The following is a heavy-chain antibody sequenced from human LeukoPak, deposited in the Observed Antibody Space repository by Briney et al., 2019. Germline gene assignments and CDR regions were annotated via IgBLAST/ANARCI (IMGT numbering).Heavy chain of an antibody. D-gene: IGHD1-26*01. CDR3: ARVPDSGNSLDY. Sequence: PGGSLRLSCAASGFTFSSYWMHWVPKPPGKGRVGVSRINSDGSSTSYADSVKGRFTISRDNAKNTVYLQMSSLRAEDTAVYYCARVPDSGNSLDYWGQGTLVTVSS. V-gene: IGHV3-74*01. J-gene: IGHJ4*02. CDR1: GFTFSSYW. CDR2: INSDGSST.